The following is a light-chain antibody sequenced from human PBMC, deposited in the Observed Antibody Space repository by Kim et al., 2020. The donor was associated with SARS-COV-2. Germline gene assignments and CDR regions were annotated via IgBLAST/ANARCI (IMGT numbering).Light chain of an antibody. CDR2: EDD. CDR3: QSYDDTDVV. J-gene: IGLJ2*01. V-gene: IGLV6-57*01. CDR1: SGSIASNY. Sequence: LTQPHSVSGSPGETVTISCTRSSGSIASNYVQWYRQRPGSSPTTLISEDDKRLSGVPDRFSGSLDTSSNSASPTISGLRTEDEAHYYCQSYDDTDVVFGGGTQLTVL.